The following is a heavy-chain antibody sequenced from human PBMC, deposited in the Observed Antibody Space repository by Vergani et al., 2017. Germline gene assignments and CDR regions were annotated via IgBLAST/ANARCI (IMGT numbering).Heavy chain of an antibody. D-gene: IGHD3-9*01. J-gene: IGHJ5*01. CDR3: ARARCIETCYMSNLLDS. V-gene: IGHV3-15*05. CDR1: GFTFINDW. CDR2: IKSKTDGGTT. Sequence: EVQLVESGGGLVKPGGSLRLSCAASGFTFINDWMTWVRQAPGKGLEWVGRIKSKTDGGTTYYAAPVKGKFTISRDDSKNTLYLQMNSLRVEDTGVYYCARARCIETCYMSNLLDSWGQGTLVTVSS.